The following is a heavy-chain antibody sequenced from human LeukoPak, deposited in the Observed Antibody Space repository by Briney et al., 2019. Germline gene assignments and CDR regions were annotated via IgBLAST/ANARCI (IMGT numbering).Heavy chain of an antibody. J-gene: IGHJ4*02. CDR1: GFTLTSYA. D-gene: IGHD2-2*01. Sequence: RGGSLRLSCAASGFTLTSYAMTWVRQAPGEGLEWVSAISGSGDSTYYTDSVKGRFTISRDNSKNTLYLQMISLRAEDTAVYYCAKGHCSSISCYAGRPLDYWGQGTLVTVSS. CDR2: ISGSGDST. V-gene: IGHV3-23*01. CDR3: AKGHCSSISCYAGRPLDY.